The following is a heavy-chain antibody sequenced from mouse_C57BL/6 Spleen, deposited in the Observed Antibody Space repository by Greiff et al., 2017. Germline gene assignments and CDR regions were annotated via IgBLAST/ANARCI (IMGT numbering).Heavy chain of an antibody. CDR3: AYYGSSYEYFDV. D-gene: IGHD1-1*01. CDR1: GYAFSSYW. Sequence: QVQLQQSGAELVKPGASVKISCKASGYAFSSYWMNWVKQRPGKGLEWIGQIYPGDGDTNYNGKFKGKATLTADKSSSTAYMQLSSLTSEESAVYFCAYYGSSYEYFDVWGTGTTVTVSS. CDR2: IYPGDGDT. V-gene: IGHV1-80*01. J-gene: IGHJ1*03.